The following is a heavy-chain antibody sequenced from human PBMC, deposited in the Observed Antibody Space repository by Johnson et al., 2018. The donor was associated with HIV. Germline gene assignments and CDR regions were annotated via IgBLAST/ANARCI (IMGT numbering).Heavy chain of an antibody. Sequence: QVQLVESGGGVVQPGRSLRLSCAASGFTFSNYGMHWVRQAPGKGLEWVAVVWFDGSNKYYADSVKGRFTISRDNSKNTLYLQMNSLRAEDTAVYYCARDRPSGWPDAFDIWGQGTMVTVSS. V-gene: IGHV3-30*19. J-gene: IGHJ3*02. CDR1: GFTFSNYG. CDR2: VWFDGSNK. D-gene: IGHD6-19*01. CDR3: ARDRPSGWPDAFDI.